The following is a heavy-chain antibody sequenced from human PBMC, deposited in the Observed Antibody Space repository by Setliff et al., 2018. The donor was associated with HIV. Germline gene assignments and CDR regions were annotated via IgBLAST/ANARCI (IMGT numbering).Heavy chain of an antibody. CDR1: GFTFSNFA. D-gene: IGHD3-3*01. J-gene: IGHJ4*02. Sequence: GGSLRLSCAASGFTFSNFAMSWVRQAPGKGLEWVSAISGGGGKTDYADSVKGRFTISRDNSKNTLYLQMNGLRADDTAVYYCAKDRITGYYNFWSGPNFDYWGQGTLVTVSS. V-gene: IGHV3-23*01. CDR3: AKDRITGYYNFWSGPNFDY. CDR2: ISGGGGKT.